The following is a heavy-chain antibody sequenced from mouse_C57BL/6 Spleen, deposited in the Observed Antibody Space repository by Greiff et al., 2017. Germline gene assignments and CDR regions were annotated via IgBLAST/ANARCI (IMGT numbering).Heavy chain of an antibody. CDR1: GYTFTSYD. J-gene: IGHJ2*01. CDR2: IYPRVGST. D-gene: IGHD1-1*01. Sequence: QVQLQQPGPELVKPGASVKLSCKASGYTFTSYDINWVKQRPGQGLEWIGWIYPRVGSTKYNEKFKGKAPLTVDTSSSTAYMQLHSLTSAESADYVCARSYSSSYFDGWGKGTTLTVSS. V-gene: IGHV1-85*01. CDR3: ARSYSSSYFDG.